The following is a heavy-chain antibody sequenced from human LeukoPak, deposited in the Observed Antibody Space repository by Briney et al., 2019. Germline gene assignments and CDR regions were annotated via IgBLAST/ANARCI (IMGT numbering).Heavy chain of an antibody. CDR1: GYTFTDYY. CDR2: INPNSGGT. J-gene: IGHJ4*02. CDR3: ARVRNIAVVEFHY. Sequence: ASVKVSCKASGYTFTDYYLHWVRLAPGQGLEWMGWINPNSGGTNYAQKFQGRVTMTRDTSISTAYMELSRLRSDDTAVYYCARVRNIAVVEFHYWGQGTLVTVSS. V-gene: IGHV1-2*02. D-gene: IGHD6-19*01.